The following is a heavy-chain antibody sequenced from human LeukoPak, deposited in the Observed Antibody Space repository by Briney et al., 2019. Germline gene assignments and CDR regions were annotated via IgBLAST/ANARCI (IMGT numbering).Heavy chain of an antibody. CDR2: ISDSGGST. V-gene: IGHV3-64D*09. J-gene: IGHJ6*02. CDR1: GFPFSSYA. CDR3: VRGYSFGPYGMDV. Sequence: HPGGSLRLSCSASGFPFSSYAMHWVRQAPGKGLEYVSAISDSGGSTYYADSVKGRFTISRDNSKNTLYLQMSSLRAEDTAEYFCVRGYSFGPYGMDVWGQGTTVTVSS. D-gene: IGHD2-15*01.